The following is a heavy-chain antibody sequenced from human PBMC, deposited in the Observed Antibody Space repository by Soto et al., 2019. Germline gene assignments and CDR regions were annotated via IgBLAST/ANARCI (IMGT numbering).Heavy chain of an antibody. CDR2: INAGNGNT. J-gene: IGHJ2*01. Sequence: RLEWMGWINAGNGNTKYSQKFQGRVTITRDTSASTAYMELSSLTSEDTAVYYCARDLVFLAEDGIRGYRTVSAFLLNRSFDL. CDR3: ARDLVFLAEDGIRGYRTVSAFLLNRSFDL. V-gene: IGHV1-3*01. D-gene: IGHD3-22*01.